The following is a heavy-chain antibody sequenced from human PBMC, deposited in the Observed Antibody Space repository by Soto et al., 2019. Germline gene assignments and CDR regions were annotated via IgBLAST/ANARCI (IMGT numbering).Heavy chain of an antibody. Sequence: GESLKISCKGSGYSFTSYWIGWVRQMPGKGLEWMGIIYPGDSDTRYSPSFQGQVTISADTSTSTAYLQWSSLKASATAMYYCASLKLRITIGDLGAFDIWGQGTMVTVSS. J-gene: IGHJ3*02. D-gene: IGHD3-10*01. V-gene: IGHV5-51*01. CDR2: IYPGDSDT. CDR1: GYSFTSYW. CDR3: ASLKLRITIGDLGAFDI.